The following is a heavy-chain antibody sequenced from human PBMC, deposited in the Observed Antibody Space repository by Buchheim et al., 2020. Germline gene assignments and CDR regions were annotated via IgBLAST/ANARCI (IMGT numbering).Heavy chain of an antibody. D-gene: IGHD6-13*01. CDR3: AHTQAPSFYSSLASNWFDP. CDR2: IYWNDDK. V-gene: IGHV2-5*01. J-gene: IGHJ5*02. CDR1: GFSLSTSGVG. Sequence: QITLKESGPTLVKPTQTLTLTCTFSGFSLSTSGVGVGWIRQPPGKALERLALIYWNDDKRYSPSLKSRLTITKDTSKNQVVLTMTNMDPVDTATYYCAHTQAPSFYSSLASNWFDPWGQGTL.